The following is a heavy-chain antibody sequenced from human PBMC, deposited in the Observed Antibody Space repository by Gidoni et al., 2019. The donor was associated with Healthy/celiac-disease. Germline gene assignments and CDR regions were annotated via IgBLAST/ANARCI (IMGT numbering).Heavy chain of an antibody. CDR1: GFTFSRSD. D-gene: IGHD3-10*02. CDR2: IGTAGDT. Sequence: EVQLVESVGGLVQPGGSMRLSCSASGFTFSRSDMHWVRKAKGKGLEWVSAIGTAGDTYYPGSVKGRFTISRENAKNALYLQMNSLRAGDTAVYYCARGDVASLVDYWGQGTLVTVSS. CDR3: ARGDVASLVDY. J-gene: IGHJ4*02. V-gene: IGHV3-13*04.